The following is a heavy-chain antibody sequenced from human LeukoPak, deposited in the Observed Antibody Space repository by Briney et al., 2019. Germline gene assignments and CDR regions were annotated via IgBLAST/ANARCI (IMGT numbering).Heavy chain of an antibody. J-gene: IGHJ3*02. CDR2: IYHSGST. CDR1: GGSISSSNW. CDR3: ARGLTTVTFPDAFDI. Sequence: SETLSLTCAVSGGSISSSNWWSWVRQPPGKGLEWIGEIYHSGSTNYNPSLKSRVTISVDTSKNQFSLKLSSVTAADTAVYYCARGLTTVTFPDAFDIWGQGTMVTVSS. V-gene: IGHV4-4*02. D-gene: IGHD4-17*01.